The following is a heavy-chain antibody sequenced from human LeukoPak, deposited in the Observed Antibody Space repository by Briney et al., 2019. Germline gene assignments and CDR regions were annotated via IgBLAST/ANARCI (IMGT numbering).Heavy chain of an antibody. CDR2: IRYDGSNK. CDR1: GFTFSSYG. Sequence: GGALRLSCAASGFTFSSYGMHWVRQAPGKGLEWVAFIRYDGSNKYYADSVKGRFTISRDNSKNTLYLQMNSLRAEDTAVYYCAKDLDAGSYFPALFDYWGQGTLVTVSS. D-gene: IGHD3-10*01. V-gene: IGHV3-30*02. CDR3: AKDLDAGSYFPALFDY. J-gene: IGHJ4*02.